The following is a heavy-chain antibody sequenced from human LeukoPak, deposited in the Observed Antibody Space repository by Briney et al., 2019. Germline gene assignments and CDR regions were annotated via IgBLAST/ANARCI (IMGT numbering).Heavy chain of an antibody. Sequence: GGSLRLSCAASGFTFSSYGMSWVRQAPGKGLEWVSAISGSGGSTYYADSMKGRFTISRDNSKNTLYLQMNSLRAEDTAVYYCAKTLGHCSGGSCYSGVIDYWGQGTLVTVSS. V-gene: IGHV3-23*01. D-gene: IGHD2-15*01. CDR2: ISGSGGST. CDR3: AKTLGHCSGGSCYSGVIDY. J-gene: IGHJ4*02. CDR1: GFTFSSYG.